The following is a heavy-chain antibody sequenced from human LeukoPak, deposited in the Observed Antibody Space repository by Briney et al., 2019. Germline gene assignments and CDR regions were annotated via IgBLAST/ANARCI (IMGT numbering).Heavy chain of an antibody. CDR1: GSSISNYY. CDR2: IYTSGST. Sequence: SETLSLTCSVSGSSISNYYWSWIRQSAGKGLEWIGRIYTSGSTNYNPSLKSRVTMSVDTSKNQFSLKLSSVTAADTAVYYCAGLGTVTASFDIWGQGTMVTVSS. D-gene: IGHD4-17*01. CDR3: AGLGTVTASFDI. J-gene: IGHJ3*02. V-gene: IGHV4-4*07.